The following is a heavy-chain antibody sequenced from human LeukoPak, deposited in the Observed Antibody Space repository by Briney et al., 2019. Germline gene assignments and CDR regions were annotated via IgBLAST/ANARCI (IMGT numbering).Heavy chain of an antibody. Sequence: PSETLSLTCAVYGGSFSGFYWNWIRQPPGKGLEWIGEINHSGSTNYNPSHKSRVTISVDTSKNQFSLRLNSVTAADTAVYYCARGLRKWLRDPFDYWGQGTLVTVSS. V-gene: IGHV4-34*01. CDR3: ARGLRKWLRDPFDY. CDR1: GGSFSGFY. D-gene: IGHD5-12*01. CDR2: INHSGST. J-gene: IGHJ4*02.